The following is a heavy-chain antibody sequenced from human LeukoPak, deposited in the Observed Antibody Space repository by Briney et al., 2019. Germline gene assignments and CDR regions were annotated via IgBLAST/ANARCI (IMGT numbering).Heavy chain of an antibody. CDR1: GGSFSGYF. V-gene: IGHV4-34*01. CDR2: INHSGNT. Sequence: SETLSLTCAVYGGSFSGYFWSWFRQPPEKGLEWIGQINHSGNTNYNPSLKSRVTISVDTSKNQFSLKLSSVTAADTAMYYCARGAIMGTTFFDYWGQGTLVTVSS. CDR3: ARGAIMGTTFFDY. J-gene: IGHJ4*02. D-gene: IGHD1-26*01.